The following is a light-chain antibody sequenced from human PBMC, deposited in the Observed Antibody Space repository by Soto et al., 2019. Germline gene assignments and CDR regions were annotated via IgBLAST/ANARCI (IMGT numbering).Light chain of an antibody. CDR1: QSVSTW. CDR3: QQYDNSRT. Sequence: DIQMTQSPSSLSASVGARATITCRARQSVSTWLAWYQQKPGRAPRPLIYDVSNLESGVPSRFSGTGSGTEFTLTITSLQPEDFAIYYCQQYDNSRTFGQGTKVDI. J-gene: IGKJ1*01. CDR2: DVS. V-gene: IGKV1-5*01.